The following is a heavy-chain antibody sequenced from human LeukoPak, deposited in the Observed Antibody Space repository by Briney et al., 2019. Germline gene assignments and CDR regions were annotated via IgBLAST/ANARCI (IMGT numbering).Heavy chain of an antibody. Sequence: SETLSLTCTVSGGSISSYYWSWIRQPPGKGLEWIGYIYYSGSTNYNPSLKSRVTISVDTSKNQFSLKLSSVTAADTAVYYCARVDTAMASRVPAYYYYYYMDVWRKGTTVTVSS. CDR3: ARVDTAMASRVPAYYYYYYMDV. V-gene: IGHV4-59*01. CDR2: IYYSGST. D-gene: IGHD5-18*01. J-gene: IGHJ6*03. CDR1: GGSISSYY.